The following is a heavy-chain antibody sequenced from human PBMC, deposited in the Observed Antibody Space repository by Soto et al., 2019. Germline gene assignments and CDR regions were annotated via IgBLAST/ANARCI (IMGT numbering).Heavy chain of an antibody. D-gene: IGHD5-12*01. CDR1: GFSFSNSE. CDR2: ISGNYNI. V-gene: IGHV3-48*03. J-gene: IGHJ3*01. CDR3: AKERGPQVRATIVGDT. Sequence: PGGSLRLSCVTSGFSFSNSEINWIRQAPGKGLEWISYISGNYNIYYAASVKGRFTISRDNGRNSVYLQMSNLRAEDTALYFCAKERGPQVRATIVGDTWGRGTMVTVSS.